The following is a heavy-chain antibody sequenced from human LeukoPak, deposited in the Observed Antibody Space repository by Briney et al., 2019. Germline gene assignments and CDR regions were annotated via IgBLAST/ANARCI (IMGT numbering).Heavy chain of an antibody. J-gene: IGHJ4*02. D-gene: IGHD4-17*01. Sequence: SETLSLTCTVSGGSISSSSYYWGWIRQPPGKGLEWIGSIYYSGSTYYNPSLKSRVTISVDTSKNQFSLKLNSVTAADTAVYYCARLSYGDYGAYYFDYWGQGTLVTVSS. CDR3: ARLSYGDYGAYYFDY. CDR1: GGSISSSSYY. V-gene: IGHV4-39*01. CDR2: IYYSGST.